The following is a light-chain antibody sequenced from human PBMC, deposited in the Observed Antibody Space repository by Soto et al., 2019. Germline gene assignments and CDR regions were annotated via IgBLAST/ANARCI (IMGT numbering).Light chain of an antibody. CDR2: DVS. J-gene: IGLJ2*01. CDR3: SSYTSSSTLV. V-gene: IGLV2-14*01. CDR1: SSDVGGYSY. Sequence: QSVLTQPASVSVSPGQSIAIAGTGSSSDVGGYSYVSWYQQHPGKAPKLMIYDVSNRPSGVSDRFSGSRSGNTASLTISGLQAEDEADYYCSSYTSSSTLVFGGGTKLTVL.